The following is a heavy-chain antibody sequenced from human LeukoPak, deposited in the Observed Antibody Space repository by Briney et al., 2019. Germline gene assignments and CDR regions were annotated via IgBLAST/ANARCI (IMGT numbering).Heavy chain of an antibody. J-gene: IGHJ4*02. D-gene: IGHD5-12*01. CDR1: GYTFTCYY. Sequence: GASVKVSCKASGYTFTCYYMHWVRQAPGQGLEWMGWINPNSGGTNYAQKFQGRVTMTRDTSISTAYMELSRLRSDDTAVYYCATIAGEYSGYDSGYSFDYWGQGTLVTVSS. CDR3: ATIAGEYSGYDSGYSFDY. CDR2: INPNSGGT. V-gene: IGHV1-2*02.